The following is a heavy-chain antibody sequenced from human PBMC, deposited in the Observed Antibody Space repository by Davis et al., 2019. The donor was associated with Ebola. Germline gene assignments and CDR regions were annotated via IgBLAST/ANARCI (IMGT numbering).Heavy chain of an antibody. CDR1: GFTFSSYW. CDR2: ISSDGSST. J-gene: IGHJ6*02. D-gene: IGHD2/OR15-2a*01. V-gene: IGHV3-74*01. CDR3: ARVIHFPGIGTDV. Sequence: GESLNIPCSASGFTFSSYWMHWVRQAPGKGLVLVSRISSDGSSTSYAASVRGRFTISRDNAKNTLYLQMDSLRAEDTAVYHCARVIHFPGIGTDVWGQGATVTVSS.